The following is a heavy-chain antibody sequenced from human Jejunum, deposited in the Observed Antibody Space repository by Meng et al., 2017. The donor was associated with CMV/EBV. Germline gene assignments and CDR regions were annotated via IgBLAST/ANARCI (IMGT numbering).Heavy chain of an antibody. D-gene: IGHD2-15*01. CDR3: ARDQVSGWSPVFFDY. J-gene: IGHJ4*02. V-gene: IGHV3-20*03. CDR2: INWNGGTT. CDR1: FSFDDYG. Sequence: FSFDDYGMSWVRLSPGQGLEWVSGINWNGGTTNYADSVRGRFIISRDNANNYLYLQMNSLRPEDTAFYYCARDQVSGWSPVFFDYWGPGIQVTVSS.